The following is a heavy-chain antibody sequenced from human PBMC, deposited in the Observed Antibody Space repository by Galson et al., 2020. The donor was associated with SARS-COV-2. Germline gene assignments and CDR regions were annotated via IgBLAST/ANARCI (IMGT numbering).Heavy chain of an antibody. CDR2: ISYDGSNK. J-gene: IGHJ6*02. V-gene: IGHV3-30-3*01. CDR1: GFTFSSYA. CDR3: ARGGGSYYYGMDV. Sequence: GGSLRLSCAASGFTFSSYAMHWVRQAPGKGLEWVAVISYDGSNKYYADSVKGRFTISRDNSKNTLYLQMNSLRAEDTAVYYCARGGGSYYYGMDVWGQGTTVTVSS. D-gene: IGHD3-16*01.